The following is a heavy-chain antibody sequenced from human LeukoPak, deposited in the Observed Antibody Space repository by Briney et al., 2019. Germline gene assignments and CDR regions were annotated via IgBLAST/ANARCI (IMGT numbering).Heavy chain of an antibody. V-gene: IGHV4-39*01. Sequence: SETLSLTCTVSGGSISSSSYYWSWIRQPPGKGLEWIGEINHSGSTNYNPSLKSRVTISVDTSKNQFSLKLSSVTAADTAVYYCARHVAPEAAAGLDFDYWGQGTLVTVSS. D-gene: IGHD6-13*01. CDR3: ARHVAPEAAAGLDFDY. CDR1: GGSISSSSYY. J-gene: IGHJ4*02. CDR2: INHSGST.